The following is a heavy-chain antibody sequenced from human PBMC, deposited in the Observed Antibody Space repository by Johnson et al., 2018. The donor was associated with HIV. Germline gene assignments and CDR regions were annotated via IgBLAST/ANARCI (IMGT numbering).Heavy chain of an antibody. CDR1: GFTVSITY. D-gene: IGHD1-1*01. J-gene: IGHJ3*02. CDR3: ARVPSGTPSSI. Sequence: QVQLVESGGGLVQPGGSLRLSCAASGFTVSITYMSWVRQAPGKGLEWVSYISSSGTTIYYADSVKGRFTISRDNVKNSLYLQMNSLRAEDTAVYYCARVPSGTPSSIWGQGTKVTVS. CDR2: ISSSGTTI. V-gene: IGHV3-11*04.